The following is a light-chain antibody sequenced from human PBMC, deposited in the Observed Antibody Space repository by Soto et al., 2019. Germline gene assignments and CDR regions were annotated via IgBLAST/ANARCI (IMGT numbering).Light chain of an antibody. V-gene: IGLV2-8*01. CDR2: AVN. CDR3: SSYAGSNNYV. CDR1: SSDVGGYQY. J-gene: IGLJ1*01. Sequence: QSALTQPPSASGSPGQSVTISCTGTSSDVGGYQYVSWYQQYPGKAPKLMIYAVNKRPSGVPDRFSGSRSGNTASLTVSGLQAEDEADYYCSSYAGSNNYVFGTGTKATVL.